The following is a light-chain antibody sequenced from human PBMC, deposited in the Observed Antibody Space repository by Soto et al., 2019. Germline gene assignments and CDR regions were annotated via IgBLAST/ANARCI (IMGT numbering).Light chain of an antibody. CDR3: NSYTTSSPV. CDR1: SSDVGNHNY. CDR2: EVN. J-gene: IGLJ2*01. Sequence: SVLTQPASVSGSPGQSITISCTGTSSDVGNHNYVSWYQQYPGKAPKLIIYEVNNRPSGVSSRFSGSKSGNTASLTISGLQTEDEGDYYCNSYTTSSPVFGGGTKVTVL. V-gene: IGLV2-14*01.